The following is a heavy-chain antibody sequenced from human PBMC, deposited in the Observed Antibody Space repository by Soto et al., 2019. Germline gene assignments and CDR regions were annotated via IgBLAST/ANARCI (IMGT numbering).Heavy chain of an antibody. CDR3: VREGSHHSGNSGHWFDP. CDR1: GGVFSTFV. CDR2: IVPIFGSV. J-gene: IGHJ5*02. D-gene: IGHD5-12*01. V-gene: IGHV1-69*06. Sequence: ASVKVSCKTSGGVFSTFVITWVRQAPGQGLEWMGQIVPIFGSVKYAQKLQGRVTLTADKGTRTAFMELSGLRFEDTAVYYCVREGSHHSGNSGHWFDPWGQGSLVTVSS.